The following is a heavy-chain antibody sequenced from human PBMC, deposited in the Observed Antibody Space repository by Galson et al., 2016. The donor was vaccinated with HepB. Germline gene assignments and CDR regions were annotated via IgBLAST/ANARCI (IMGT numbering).Heavy chain of an antibody. V-gene: IGHV3-23*01. CDR3: AHTWGRGWWNLDY. J-gene: IGHJ4*02. Sequence: SLRLSCAASGFTFSTYAISWVRQAPGKGLEWVSAISDSGDNTNYADSVRGRFTISRDNSKNTLYLQMNSLRAEDTALYYCAHTWGRGWWNLDYWGQGTLVTVSS. CDR2: ISDSGDNT. D-gene: IGHD2-8*02. CDR1: GFTFSTYA.